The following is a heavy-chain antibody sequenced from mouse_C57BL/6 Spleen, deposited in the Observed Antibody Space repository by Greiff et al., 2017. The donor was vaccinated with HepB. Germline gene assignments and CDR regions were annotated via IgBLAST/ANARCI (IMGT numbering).Heavy chain of an antibody. CDR3: AKPGTHWYFDV. CDR1: GYSITSGYY. Sequence: VQLKQSGPGLVKPSQSLSLTCSVTGYSITSGYYWNWIRQFPGNKLEWMGYISYDGSNNYNPSLKNRISITRDTSKNQFFLKLNSVTTEDTATYYCAKPGTHWYFDVWGTGTTVTVSS. J-gene: IGHJ1*03. D-gene: IGHD1-1*01. CDR2: ISYDGSN. V-gene: IGHV3-6*01.